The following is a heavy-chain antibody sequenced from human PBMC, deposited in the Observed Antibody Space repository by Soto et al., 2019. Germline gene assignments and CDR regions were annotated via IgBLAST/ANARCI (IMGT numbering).Heavy chain of an antibody. D-gene: IGHD1-26*01. J-gene: IGHJ3*02. Sequence: SLRLSCVTSGFTFSNYIVSWVRQAPGQGLEWVSSISGSDGSTWYADSVKGRFTISRGSSKNKLFLQMNSLRAEDTAVYYCARKLLIVGATDAFDIWGQGTMVTVSS. V-gene: IGHV3-23*01. CDR3: ARKLLIVGATDAFDI. CDR2: ISGSDGST. CDR1: GFTFSNYI.